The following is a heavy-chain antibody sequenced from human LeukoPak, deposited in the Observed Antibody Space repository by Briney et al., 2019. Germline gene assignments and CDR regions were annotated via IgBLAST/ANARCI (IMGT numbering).Heavy chain of an antibody. Sequence: ASVKVSCKASGYTFTSYGISWVRQAPGHGREWMGWISAYNGNTNYAQKLQGRVTMTTDTSTSTAYMELRSLRSDDTAVYYCARVASGWYEDAFDIWGQGTMVTVSS. V-gene: IGHV1-18*01. J-gene: IGHJ3*02. CDR3: ARVASGWYEDAFDI. D-gene: IGHD6-19*01. CDR1: GYTFTSYG. CDR2: ISAYNGNT.